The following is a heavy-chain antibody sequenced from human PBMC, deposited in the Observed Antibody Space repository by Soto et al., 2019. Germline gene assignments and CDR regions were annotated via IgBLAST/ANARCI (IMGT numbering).Heavy chain of an antibody. V-gene: IGHV3-33*01. CDR1: GFTFSSYG. J-gene: IGHJ4*02. Sequence: GGSLRLSCAASGFTFSSYGMHWVRQAPGKGLEWVAVIWYDGSNKYYADSVKGRFTISRDNSKNTLYLQMNSLRAEDTAAYYCATAAGIFKPYFDYWGQGTLVTVSS. D-gene: IGHD6-13*01. CDR2: IWYDGSNK. CDR3: ATAAGIFKPYFDY.